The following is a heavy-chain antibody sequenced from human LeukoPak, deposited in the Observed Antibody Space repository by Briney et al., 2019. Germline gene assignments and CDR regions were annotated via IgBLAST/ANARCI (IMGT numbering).Heavy chain of an antibody. J-gene: IGHJ3*02. Sequence: GGSLRLSCAASGFTFSSCWMHWVRHAPGKGLVWVSRINSDGTSTSYADSVKGRFTISRDNAKNTLYLQMNSLRAEDTAVYYCASIVGGYYPPVEGFDMWGQGTMVIVSS. CDR1: GFTFSSCW. V-gene: IGHV3-74*01. D-gene: IGHD3-3*01. CDR3: ASIVGGYYPPVEGFDM. CDR2: INSDGTST.